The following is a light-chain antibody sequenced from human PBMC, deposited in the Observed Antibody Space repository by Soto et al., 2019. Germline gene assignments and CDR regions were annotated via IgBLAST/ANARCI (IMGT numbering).Light chain of an antibody. CDR1: QNVGSN. CDR3: QQYNNWPQT. Sequence: EIVMTQSPDTLSVSPGERATPSCRASQNVGSNLAWYHQKPGQAPRLLIYGAFTRATDVPARFSGSGSGTEFTLTISSLQSGDFAVYYCQQYNNWPQTFGQGTKVDIK. J-gene: IGKJ1*01. V-gene: IGKV3-15*01. CDR2: GAF.